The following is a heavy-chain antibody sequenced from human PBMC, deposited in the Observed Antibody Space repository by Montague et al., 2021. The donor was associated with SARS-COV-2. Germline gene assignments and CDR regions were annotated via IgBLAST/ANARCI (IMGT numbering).Heavy chain of an antibody. CDR2: IYASGST. CDR1: GGYISSGSYY. J-gene: IGHJ5*02. CDR3: ARDLSSSWSYWFDP. V-gene: IGHV4-61*02. Sequence: TLSLTCTASGGYISSGSYYWSWIRQPAGRGMEWIGRIYASGSTKYNPSLKSRVTISVDTSKNQFSLKVSSVTAADTAVYYCARDLSSSWSYWFDPRGQGTLVTVSS. D-gene: IGHD6-13*01.